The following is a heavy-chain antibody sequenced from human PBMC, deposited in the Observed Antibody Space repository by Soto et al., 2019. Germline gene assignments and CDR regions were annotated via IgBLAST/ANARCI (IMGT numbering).Heavy chain of an antibody. CDR3: ARGTHFWSGYWNSYGMDV. V-gene: IGHV1-69*13. CDR2: IIPIFGTA. Sequence: SVKVSCKASGGTLSSYAISWVRQAPGQGLEWMGGIIPIFGTANYAQKFQGRVTITADESTSTAYMELSSLRSEDTAVYYCARGTHFWSGYWNSYGMDVWGQGTTVTVSS. J-gene: IGHJ6*02. D-gene: IGHD3-3*02. CDR1: GGTLSSYA.